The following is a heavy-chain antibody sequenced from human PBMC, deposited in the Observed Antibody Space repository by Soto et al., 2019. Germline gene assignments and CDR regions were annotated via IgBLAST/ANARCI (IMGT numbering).Heavy chain of an antibody. J-gene: IGHJ4*02. CDR1: GGSFSGYY. CDR3: AIRQDYYDSSGPSVAVVY. D-gene: IGHD3-22*01. V-gene: IGHV4-34*01. Sequence: SETLSLTCAVYGGSFSGYYWSWIRQPPGKGLEWIGEINHSGSTNYNPSLKSRVTIPVDTSKNQFSLKLSSVTAADTAVYYCAIRQDYYDSSGPSVAVVYWGQGTLVTVSS. CDR2: INHSGST.